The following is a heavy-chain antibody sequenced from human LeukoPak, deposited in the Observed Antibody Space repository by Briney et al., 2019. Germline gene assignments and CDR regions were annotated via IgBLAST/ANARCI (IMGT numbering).Heavy chain of an antibody. CDR1: GFTFSSYG. D-gene: IGHD5-18*01. Sequence: PGGSLRLSCAASGFTFSSYGMNWVRQAPRKGLEWLANIKEDGSEKYYVDSVKGRFTISRDNAKNSLYLQMNSLRAEDTALYYCARVRVTGDAFDIWGQGTMVTVSS. CDR3: ARVRVTGDAFDI. V-gene: IGHV3-7*03. J-gene: IGHJ3*02. CDR2: IKEDGSEK.